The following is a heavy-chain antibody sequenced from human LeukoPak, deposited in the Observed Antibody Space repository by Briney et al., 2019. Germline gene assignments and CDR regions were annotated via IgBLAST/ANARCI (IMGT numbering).Heavy chain of an antibody. CDR1: GGSISSSNW. CDR3: ASRAVTYYDFWSGYYQIDYFDY. D-gene: IGHD3-3*01. J-gene: IGHJ4*02. CDR2: IYHSGST. V-gene: IGHV4-4*02. Sequence: PSETLSLTCAVSGGSISSSNWWSWVRQPPGKGLEWIGEIYHSGSTNYNPSLKSRVTISVDKSKNQFSLKLSSVTAADTAVYYCASRAVTYYDFWSGYYQIDYFDYWGQGTLVTVSS.